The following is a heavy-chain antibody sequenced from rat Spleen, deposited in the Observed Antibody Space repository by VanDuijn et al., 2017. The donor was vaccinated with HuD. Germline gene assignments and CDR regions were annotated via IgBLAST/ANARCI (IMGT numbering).Heavy chain of an antibody. D-gene: IGHD1-11*01. Sequence: EVQLVESGGGLVQPGRSLKLSCAASGFTFSDYNMAWVRQAPKKGLEWVATISYDGSSTYYRDSVKGRFTISRDNAKSTLYLQMDSLRSEDTATYYCARHQEGVMDAWGQGASVTVSS. CDR3: ARHQEGVMDA. CDR2: ISYDGSST. CDR1: GFTFSDYN. V-gene: IGHV5-7*01. J-gene: IGHJ4*01.